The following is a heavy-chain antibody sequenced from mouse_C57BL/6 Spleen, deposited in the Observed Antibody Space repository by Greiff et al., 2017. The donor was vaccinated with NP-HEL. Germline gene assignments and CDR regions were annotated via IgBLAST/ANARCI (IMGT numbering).Heavy chain of an antibody. V-gene: IGHV3-1*01. J-gene: IGHJ1*03. D-gene: IGHD2-1*01. CDR1: GYSITSGYD. Sequence: EVKLQESGPGMVKPSQSLSLTCTVTGYSITSGYDWHWIRHFPGNKLEWMGYISYSGSTNYNPSLKSRISITHDTSKNHFFLKLNSVTTEDTATYYCARFNYGNYFSYWYFDVWGTGTTVTVSS. CDR2: ISYSGST. CDR3: ARFNYGNYFSYWYFDV.